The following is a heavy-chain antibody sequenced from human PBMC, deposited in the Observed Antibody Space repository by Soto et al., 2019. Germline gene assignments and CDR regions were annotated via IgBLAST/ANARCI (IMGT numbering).Heavy chain of an antibody. J-gene: IGHJ4*02. D-gene: IGHD2-15*01. Sequence: SVKVSCKASGGTFSSYAISWVRQAPGQGLEWMGGIIPIFGTANYAQKFQGRVTITADESTSTAYMELSSLRSEDTAVYYCARGPGRPSGGSCYSWGQGTLVTVSS. V-gene: IGHV1-69*13. CDR2: IIPIFGTA. CDR3: ARGPGRPSGGSCYS. CDR1: GGTFSSYA.